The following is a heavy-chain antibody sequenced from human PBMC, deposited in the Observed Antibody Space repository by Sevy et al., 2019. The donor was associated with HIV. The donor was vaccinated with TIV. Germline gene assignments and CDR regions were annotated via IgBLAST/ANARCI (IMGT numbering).Heavy chain of an antibody. D-gene: IGHD3-22*01. CDR1: GYTLTGFS. CDR3: ATTKDYYDSRAYPFDY. V-gene: IGHV1-24*01. Sequence: ASVKVSCKVSGYTLTGFSMHWVRQAPGKGLEWMATFDPEDDETIYAQKFQGRVTMTEDTSTDTAYMELSSLRSEDTAMYYCATTKDYYDSRAYPFDYWGQGTLVTVSS. J-gene: IGHJ4*02. CDR2: FDPEDDET.